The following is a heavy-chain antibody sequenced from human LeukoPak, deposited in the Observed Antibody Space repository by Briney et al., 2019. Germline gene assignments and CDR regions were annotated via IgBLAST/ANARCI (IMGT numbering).Heavy chain of an antibody. V-gene: IGHV3-30-3*01. CDR1: GFTFSSYA. J-gene: IGHJ4*02. CDR3: AKEGDLVGVTYYFDY. CDR2: ISYDGSNK. D-gene: IGHD1-26*01. Sequence: PGGSLRLSCGASGFTFSSYAMHWVRQAPGKGLEGGAVISYDGSNKYYADSVKGRFTISRDNSKNTLYLQMNSLRVEDAAVYYCAKEGDLVGVTYYFDYWGQGTLVTVSS.